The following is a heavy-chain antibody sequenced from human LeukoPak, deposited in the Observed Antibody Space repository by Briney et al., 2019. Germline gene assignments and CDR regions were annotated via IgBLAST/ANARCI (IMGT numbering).Heavy chain of an antibody. CDR1: GCTFSSYA. CDR2: IIPIFGSA. CDR3: ARVNINNWHSCDY. D-gene: IGHD1-1*01. Sequence: ASVKVSCKASGCTFSSYAVSWVRQAPGQGLEWMGGIIPIFGSANYAQKFRGRVTVTADESTNTAYMELSSLRSEDTAVYYCARVNINNWHSCDYWGQGTLVTVSS. V-gene: IGHV1-69*13. J-gene: IGHJ4*02.